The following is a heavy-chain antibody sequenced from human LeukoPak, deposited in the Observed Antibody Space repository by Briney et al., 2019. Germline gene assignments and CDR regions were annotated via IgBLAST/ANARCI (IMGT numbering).Heavy chain of an antibody. Sequence: SGATLAKPTPTLTLTCTFSGFSLRTRGVGVGWIRQPPGKALEWLALIYWDGDKRYSPSLKSRLTITKDTSKNQVVLTMTNLDPVDTATYYCAHGISYFDFWGQGTLVTVSS. D-gene: IGHD3-3*02. CDR1: GFSLRTRGVG. CDR3: AHGISYFDF. J-gene: IGHJ4*02. CDR2: IYWDGDK. V-gene: IGHV2-5*02.